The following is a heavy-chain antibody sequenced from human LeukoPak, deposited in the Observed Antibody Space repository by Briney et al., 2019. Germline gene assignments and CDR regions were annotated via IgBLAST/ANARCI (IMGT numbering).Heavy chain of an antibody. Sequence: PGGSLRLSCAASGFTFSTYWMQWVRQAPGKGLVWVSHIKSDGSTTRYADSVKGRFTISRDNAKNTPYLQMDSLRAEDTAVYYCTRVFYHDSSDYWGQGSLVTVSS. J-gene: IGHJ4*02. V-gene: IGHV3-74*01. CDR3: TRVFYHDSSDY. CDR1: GFTFSTYW. CDR2: IKSDGSTT. D-gene: IGHD3-22*01.